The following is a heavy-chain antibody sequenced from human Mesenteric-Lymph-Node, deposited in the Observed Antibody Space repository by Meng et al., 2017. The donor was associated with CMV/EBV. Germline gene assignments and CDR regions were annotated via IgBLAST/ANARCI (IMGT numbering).Heavy chain of an antibody. CDR3: ATGSDFWSGSHPFDF. CDR2: ISYTGTT. D-gene: IGHD3-3*01. CDR1: GASPRGSYY. V-gene: IGHV4-31*02. Sequence: SGASPRGSYYWSWIRQHPGMGLEWIGYISYTGTTHYTPSLKSRVTISTDTSQSQFSLKLISVAAADTAVYYCATGSDFWSGSHPFDFWGQGTLVTVSS. J-gene: IGHJ4*02.